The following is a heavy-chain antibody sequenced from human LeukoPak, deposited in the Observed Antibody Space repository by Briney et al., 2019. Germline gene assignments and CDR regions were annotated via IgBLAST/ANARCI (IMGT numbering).Heavy chain of an antibody. D-gene: IGHD1-14*01. CDR2: ISGSGGNT. Sequence: GGSLRLSCAASGFTFSNYAMTWVRLAPGTGLEWVSSISGSGGNTYYADSVKGRFTISRDNSKNTLNLQMNSLRAEDTAVYYCAKPARTDAFDIWGQGTMVTVSS. CDR3: AKPARTDAFDI. J-gene: IGHJ3*02. V-gene: IGHV3-23*01. CDR1: GFTFSNYA.